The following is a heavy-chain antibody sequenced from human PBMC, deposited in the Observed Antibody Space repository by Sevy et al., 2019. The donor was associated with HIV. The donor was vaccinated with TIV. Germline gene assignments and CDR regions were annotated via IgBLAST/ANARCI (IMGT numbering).Heavy chain of an antibody. J-gene: IGHJ3*02. Sequence: ASVKVSCKATGYMFSDYNMHWVRQAPGQGLEWMALINPNSGVTIYAQRFRGRVSLTRDTSMSTAYMELSALTSDDTAVYYCEREDNNAPRTLLSFDIWGQGTMVTVSS. CDR2: INPNSGVT. CDR3: EREDNNAPRTLLSFDI. CDR1: GYMFSDYN. D-gene: IGHD1-20*01. V-gene: IGHV1-2*06.